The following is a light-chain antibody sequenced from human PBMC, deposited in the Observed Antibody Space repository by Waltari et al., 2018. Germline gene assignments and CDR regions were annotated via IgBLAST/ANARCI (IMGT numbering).Light chain of an antibody. CDR1: QRFSKY. CDR3: QNHERLPAT. J-gene: IGKJ1*01. V-gene: IGKV3-20*01. CDR2: AAS. Sequence: SCRASQRFSKYVAEYQKRPGQSPRLLIYAASTRATGIPDRFSGSGLGTDFSLTISRLEPEYFAVYYCQNHERLPATFGQGTKVEIK.